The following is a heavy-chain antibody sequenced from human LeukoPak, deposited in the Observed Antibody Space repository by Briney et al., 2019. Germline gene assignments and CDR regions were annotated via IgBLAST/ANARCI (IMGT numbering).Heavy chain of an antibody. V-gene: IGHV4-34*01. J-gene: IGHJ4*02. CDR3: ARPLGLGVDY. D-gene: IGHD1-26*01. Sequence: PSETLSLTCAVYGGSFSGYYWSWIRQPPGKGLEWIGSIYHSGSTYYNPSLKSRVTISVDTSKNQFSLKLSSVTAADTAVYYCARPLGLGVDYWGQGTLVTVSS. CDR2: IYHSGST. CDR1: GGSFSGYY.